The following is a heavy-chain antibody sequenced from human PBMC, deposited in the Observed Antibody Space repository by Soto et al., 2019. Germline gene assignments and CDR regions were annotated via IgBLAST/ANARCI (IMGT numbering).Heavy chain of an antibody. Sequence: GGSLRLSCVASGFDFRSYEMNWVRQAPGKGLEWVSNIRANDESIYYADSVKGRVSVSRDNAKNSLFLEMNSLRVDGTAVYYCERETLRDAIDIWGQGKMVTVSS. D-gene: IGHD4-17*01. J-gene: IGHJ3*02. V-gene: IGHV3-48*03. CDR3: ERETLRDAIDI. CDR2: IRANDESI. CDR1: GFDFRSYE.